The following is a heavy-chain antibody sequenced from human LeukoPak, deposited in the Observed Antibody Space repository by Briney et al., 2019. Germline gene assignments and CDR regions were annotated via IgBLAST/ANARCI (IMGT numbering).Heavy chain of an antibody. CDR3: ARENTGSYGEFDY. J-gene: IGHJ4*02. Sequence: SETLSLTCTVSGGSISSYYWSWIRQPAGKGLEWIGRIYSGGSTNYNPSLKSRVTMSVDSSNNQFSLKLSSVTVADTAVFYCARENTGSYGEFDYWGQGTLVTVS. CDR2: IYSGGST. V-gene: IGHV4-4*07. CDR1: GGSISSYY. D-gene: IGHD1-26*01.